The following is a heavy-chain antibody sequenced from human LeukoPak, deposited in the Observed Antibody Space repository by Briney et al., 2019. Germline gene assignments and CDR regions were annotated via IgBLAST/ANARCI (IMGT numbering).Heavy chain of an antibody. J-gene: IGHJ5*02. Sequence: SETLSLTCTVSGGSISSSSYYWGWIRQPPGKGLEWIGSIYYSGSTYYNPSLKSRVTISVDTSKNQFSLKLSSVTAADTAVYYYARLRLQSWFDPWGQGTLVTVSS. V-gene: IGHV4-39*01. CDR3: ARLRLQSWFDP. D-gene: IGHD4-11*01. CDR1: GGSISSSSYY. CDR2: IYYSGST.